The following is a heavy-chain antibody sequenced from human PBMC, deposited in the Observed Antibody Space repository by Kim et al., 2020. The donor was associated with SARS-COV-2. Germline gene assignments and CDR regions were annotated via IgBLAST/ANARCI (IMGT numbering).Heavy chain of an antibody. CDR3: ARDYMKPGSYYYY. V-gene: IGHV4-39*07. Sequence: YYNPSLKSRVTISVDTSKNHFSLKLSSVTAADTAVYYCARDYMKPGSYYYYWGQGTLVRLL. J-gene: IGHJ4*02. D-gene: IGHD3-10*01.